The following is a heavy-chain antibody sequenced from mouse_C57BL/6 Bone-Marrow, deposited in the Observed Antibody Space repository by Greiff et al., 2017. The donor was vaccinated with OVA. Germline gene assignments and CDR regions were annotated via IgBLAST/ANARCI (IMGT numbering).Heavy chain of an antibody. V-gene: IGHV5-2*01. D-gene: IGHD4-1*01. CDR2: INSDGGST. CDR1: EYEFPSHD. CDR3: ARQGWDRAMDY. Sequence: EVQVVESGGGLVQPGESLKLSCESNEYEFPSHDMSWVRKTPEKRLELVAAINSDGGSTYYPDTMEKRFIISRAHTKKTLSLQVDSLRSDDTALDYCARQGWDRAMDYWGQGTSVTVSS. J-gene: IGHJ4*01.